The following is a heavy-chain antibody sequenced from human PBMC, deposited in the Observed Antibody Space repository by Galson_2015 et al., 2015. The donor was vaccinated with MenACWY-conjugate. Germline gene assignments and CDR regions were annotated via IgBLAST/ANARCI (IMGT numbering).Heavy chain of an antibody. Sequence: SLRLSCAASGLTVSSNYMSWVRQAPGKGLEWVSIIHSGGNTYYADSVKGRFTISRDNSKNTLYLQMNSLRAEDTAVYYCARDRRFSSRGVVTSPRMDVWGQGTTVTVSS. D-gene: IGHD3-10*01. CDR3: ARDRRFSSRGVVTSPRMDV. V-gene: IGHV3-53*01. CDR2: IHSGGNT. CDR1: GLTVSSNY. J-gene: IGHJ6*02.